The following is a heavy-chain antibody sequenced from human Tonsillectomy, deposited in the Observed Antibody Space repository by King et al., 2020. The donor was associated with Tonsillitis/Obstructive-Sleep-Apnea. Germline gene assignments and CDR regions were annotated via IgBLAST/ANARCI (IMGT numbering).Heavy chain of an antibody. V-gene: IGHV3-23*04. D-gene: IGHD2-8*01. CDR2: ISGSGGST. CDR3: AKLYCTNGVCYGPPASPSYYFDY. CDR1: GFTFSSYA. Sequence: VQLVESGGGLVQPGGSLRLSCAASGFTFSSYAMSWVRQAPGKGLEWVSAISGSGGSTYYADSVKGRFTISRDNSKNTLYLQMNSLRAEDTAVYYCAKLYCTNGVCYGPPASPSYYFDYWGQGTLVTVSS. J-gene: IGHJ4*02.